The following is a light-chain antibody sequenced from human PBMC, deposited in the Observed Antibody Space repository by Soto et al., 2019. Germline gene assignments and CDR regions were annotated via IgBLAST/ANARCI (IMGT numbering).Light chain of an antibody. CDR2: EVT. CDR3: SSYTTSRTWV. CDR1: SGDVGGYNY. J-gene: IGLJ3*02. Sequence: QSALTQPASVSGSPGQSITISCTGTSGDVGGYNYVSWYQQHPGKAPKLMIYEVTNRPSGVSNRFSASKSDNTASLTISGLQAEDEAVYYCSSYTTSRTWVFGGGTKLTVL. V-gene: IGLV2-14*01.